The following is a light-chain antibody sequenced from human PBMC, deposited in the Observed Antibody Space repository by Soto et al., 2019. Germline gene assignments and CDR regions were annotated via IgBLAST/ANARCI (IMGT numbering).Light chain of an antibody. CDR2: DAS. CDR1: QSISSW. J-gene: IGKJ1*01. V-gene: IGKV1-5*01. CDR3: QQYNSLWT. Sequence: DIQMTQSPSSLSAFVGDTVTITCRASQSISSWLAWYQQKPGKAPKLLIYDASSLESGVPSRFSGSGSGTEFTLTISSLQPDDFATYYCQQYNSLWTFGQGTKVEIK.